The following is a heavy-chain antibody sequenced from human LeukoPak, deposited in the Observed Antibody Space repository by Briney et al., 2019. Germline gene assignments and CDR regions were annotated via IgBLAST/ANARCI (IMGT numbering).Heavy chain of an antibody. J-gene: IGHJ6*02. Sequence: ASVKVSCKASGYTFTGYYMHWVRQAPGQGLEWMGRINPNSGGTNYAQKFQGRVTMTRDTSISTAYMELSRLRSDDTAVYYCARDYSNYYYYGMDVWGQGSTVTVSS. CDR3: ARDYSNYYYYGMDV. CDR1: GYTFTGYY. D-gene: IGHD4-11*01. V-gene: IGHV1-2*06. CDR2: INPNSGGT.